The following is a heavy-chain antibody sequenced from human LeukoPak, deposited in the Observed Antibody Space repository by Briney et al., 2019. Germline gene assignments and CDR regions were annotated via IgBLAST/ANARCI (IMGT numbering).Heavy chain of an antibody. V-gene: IGHV3-48*03. CDR3: ARGYNRNDY. CDR2: ISDSGSTI. J-gene: IGHJ4*02. CDR1: GFTFSSYE. Sequence: GGSLRLSCAASGFTFSSYEMNWVRQAPGKGLEWLSYISDSGSTIYYADSVKGRFTISRDNAKNSLYLQMSSLRAEDTAVCYCARGYNRNDYWGQGTLVTVSS. D-gene: IGHD1-14*01.